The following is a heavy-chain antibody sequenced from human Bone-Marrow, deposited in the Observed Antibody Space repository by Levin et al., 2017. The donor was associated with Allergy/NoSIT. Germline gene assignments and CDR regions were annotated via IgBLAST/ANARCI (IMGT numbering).Heavy chain of an antibody. CDR3: ARDSDYGDYAAFDY. D-gene: IGHD4-17*01. CDR2: IWYDGSNK. V-gene: IGHV3-33*01. J-gene: IGHJ4*02. CDR1: GFTFSSYG. Sequence: SCAASGFTFSSYGMHWVRQAPGKGLEWVAVIWYDGSNKYYAVSVKGRFTISRDNSKNTLYLQMNSLRAEDTAVYYCARDSDYGDYAAFDYWGQGTLVTVSS.